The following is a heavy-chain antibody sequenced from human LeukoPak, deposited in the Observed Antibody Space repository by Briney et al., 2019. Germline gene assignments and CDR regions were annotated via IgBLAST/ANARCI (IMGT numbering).Heavy chain of an antibody. V-gene: IGHV1-69*13. Sequence: SVKVSCKASGGTFSKYTISWVRQRPGQGLEWMGGITPLFGTANYAQKFQGRVTITADESTSTAYMELSSLRSEDTAVYYCARWASSRIYWFDPWGQGTLVTVSS. J-gene: IGHJ5*02. CDR3: ARWASSRIYWFDP. CDR2: ITPLFGTA. D-gene: IGHD3-16*01. CDR1: GGTFSKYT.